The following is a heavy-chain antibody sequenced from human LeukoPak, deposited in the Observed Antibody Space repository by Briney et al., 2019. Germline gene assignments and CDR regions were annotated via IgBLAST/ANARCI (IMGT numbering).Heavy chain of an antibody. CDR2: INHGGST. J-gene: IGHJ4*02. D-gene: IGHD6-13*01. Sequence: SETLSLTCAVSGGSFSGHYWNWIRQPPGKGLEWIGEINHGGSTNYNPSLKSRVTISVDTSQKQFSLRLSSVTAAHTAVYYCARGRYVTTRGGAAAGFLDYWGQGTLVTVST. CDR1: GGSFSGHY. CDR3: ARGRYVTTRGGAAAGFLDY. V-gene: IGHV4-34*01.